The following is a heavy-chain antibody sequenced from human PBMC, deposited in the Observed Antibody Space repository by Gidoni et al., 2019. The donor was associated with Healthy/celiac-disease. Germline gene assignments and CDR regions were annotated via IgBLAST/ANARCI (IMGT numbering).Heavy chain of an antibody. J-gene: IGHJ3*02. CDR3: ARVILLWFGELLGPDAFDI. Sequence: VKKPGASVKVSCKASGYTFTGYYMHWVRQAPGQGLEWMGWINPNSGGTNYAQKFQGRVTMTRDTSISTAYMELSRLRSDDTAVYYCARVILLWFGELLGPDAFDIWGQGTMVTVSS. CDR2: INPNSGGT. CDR1: GYTFTGYY. V-gene: IGHV1-2*02. D-gene: IGHD3-10*01.